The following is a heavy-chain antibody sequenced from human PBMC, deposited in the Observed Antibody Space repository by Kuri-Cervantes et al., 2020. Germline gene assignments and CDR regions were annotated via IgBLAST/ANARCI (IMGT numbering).Heavy chain of an antibody. CDR3: ASDGAPGDRDL. CDR1: GFTFSSYA. CDR2: ISYDGSNK. D-gene: IGHD7-27*01. J-gene: IGHJ4*02. V-gene: IGHV3-30-3*01. Sequence: GESLKISCAASGFTFSSYAMSWVRQAPGKGLEWVAVISYDGSNKYYADSVKGRFTISRDNSKNTLYLQMNSLRSEDTAVYYCASDGAPGDRDLWGQGTLVTVSS.